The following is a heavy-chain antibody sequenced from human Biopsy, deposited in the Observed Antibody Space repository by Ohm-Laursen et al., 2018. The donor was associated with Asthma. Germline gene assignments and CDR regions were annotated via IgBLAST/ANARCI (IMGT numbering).Heavy chain of an antibody. V-gene: IGHV3-23*01. D-gene: IGHD6-19*01. J-gene: IGHJ4*02. CDR3: AKDFRGIAVAGDRGFDY. CDR1: GFTFSSSA. CDR2: ITGSGGTT. Sequence: SLRLSCSAPGFTFSSSAMSWVRQAPGKGLERVSAITGSGGTTYYADSVRGRFTISRDNSKSTLFLQMDNLSAEDTAVYYCAKDFRGIAVAGDRGFDYWGQGTLVTVSS.